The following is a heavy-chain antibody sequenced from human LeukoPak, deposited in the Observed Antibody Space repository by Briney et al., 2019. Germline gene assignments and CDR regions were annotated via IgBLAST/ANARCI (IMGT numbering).Heavy chain of an antibody. CDR1: GFTVSSNY. D-gene: IGHD3-9*01. CDR3: ARLVQTPYYDILSGMVGDAFDI. Sequence: GGSLRPSGAASGFTVSSNYMGWVPQGPGKGLGWVSLIYLCGSTFYAASVKGRLTIPGDNSKYTLNLHMNSLRAEDTAVYYCARLVQTPYYDILSGMVGDAFDIWGQGKMVTVSS. CDR2: IYLCGST. V-gene: IGHV3-66*01. J-gene: IGHJ3*02.